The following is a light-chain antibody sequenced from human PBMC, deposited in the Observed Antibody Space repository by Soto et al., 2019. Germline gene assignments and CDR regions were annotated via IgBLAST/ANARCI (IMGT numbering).Light chain of an antibody. Sequence: QSALTQPASVSGSPGQSITISCTGTSSDVGGYNYVSWYQQYPGKAPKLMIYDVSNRPSGVANRFSGSNSGNTASLTISGLQAEDEADYYCSSYRSSATPVVFGGGTKVTVL. V-gene: IGLV2-14*01. CDR1: SSDVGGYNY. CDR2: DVS. J-gene: IGLJ2*01. CDR3: SSYRSSATPVV.